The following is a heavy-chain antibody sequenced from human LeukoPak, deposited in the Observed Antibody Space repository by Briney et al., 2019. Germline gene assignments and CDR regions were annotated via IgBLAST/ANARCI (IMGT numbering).Heavy chain of an antibody. Sequence: SQTLSLTCTVSGGSIRTGSYYWSWIRQPAGKELQWIGRTFTSGSTNYNPSLKSRVTISVDTSKNQFSLNLSSVTAADTDVYYCARDSGGPSDYWGQGTLVTVSS. CDR2: TFTSGST. J-gene: IGHJ4*02. CDR3: ARDSGGPSDY. V-gene: IGHV4-61*02. D-gene: IGHD4-23*01. CDR1: GGSIRTGSYY.